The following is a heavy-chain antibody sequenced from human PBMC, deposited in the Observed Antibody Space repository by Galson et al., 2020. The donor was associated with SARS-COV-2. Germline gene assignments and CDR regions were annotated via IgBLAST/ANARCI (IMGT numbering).Heavy chain of an antibody. CDR3: ARDRVMGGDTYGGGVFDH. Sequence: ASVKVSCKASGYIFTSYGISWVRQAPGQGLEFMGWISAYNGNRNYAQKFQDRFTITTDTSTSTAYLELRSLRSDDTAVYYCARDRVMGGDTYGGGVFDHWGQGTLVTVSS. CDR1: GYIFTSYG. V-gene: IGHV1-18*01. D-gene: IGHD5-18*01. J-gene: IGHJ4*02. CDR2: ISAYNGNR.